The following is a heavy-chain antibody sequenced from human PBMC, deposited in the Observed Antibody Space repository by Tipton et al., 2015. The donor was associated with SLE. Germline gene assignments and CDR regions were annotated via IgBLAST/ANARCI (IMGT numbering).Heavy chain of an antibody. V-gene: IGHV3-74*01. D-gene: IGHD3-3*01. J-gene: IGHJ4*02. CDR1: GFTFSSYW. CDR2: INSDGSST. CDR3: ARDPWDFWSGYGVDY. Sequence: SLRLSCAASGFTFSSYWMHWVRQAPGRGLVWVSRINSDGSSTSYADSVKGRFTISRDNAKNTLYLQMNSLRAEDTAVYFCARDPWDFWSGYGVDYWGQGTLVTVSS.